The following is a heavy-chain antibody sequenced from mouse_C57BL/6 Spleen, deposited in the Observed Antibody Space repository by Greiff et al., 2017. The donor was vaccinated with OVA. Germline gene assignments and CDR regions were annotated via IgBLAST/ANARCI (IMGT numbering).Heavy chain of an antibody. CDR3: ARKDYGSSPGYFDV. CDR2: IDPSDSYT. D-gene: IGHD1-1*01. J-gene: IGHJ1*03. Sequence: VQLQQPGAELVKPGASVKLSCKASGYTFTSYWMQWVKQRPGQGLEWIGEIDPSDSYTNYNQKFKGKATLTVDTSSSTAYMQLSSLTSEDSAVYYCARKDYGSSPGYFDVWGTGTTVTVSS. V-gene: IGHV1-50*01. CDR1: GYTFTSYW.